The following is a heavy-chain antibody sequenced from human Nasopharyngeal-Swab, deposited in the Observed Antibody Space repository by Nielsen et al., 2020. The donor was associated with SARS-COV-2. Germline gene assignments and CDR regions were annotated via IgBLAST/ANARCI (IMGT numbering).Heavy chain of an antibody. CDR2: IYYSGST. CDR1: GGSISSSSYY. V-gene: IGHV4-39*07. Sequence: SETLSLTCTVSGGSISSSSYYWGWIRQPPGKGLEWIGRIYYSGSTYYNSSLKSRVTISVDTSKNQFSLKLSSVTAADTAVYYCARERGRGGIWNYYYYYMDVWGKGTTVTVSS. CDR3: ARERGRGGIWNYYYYYMDV. D-gene: IGHD3-10*01. J-gene: IGHJ6*03.